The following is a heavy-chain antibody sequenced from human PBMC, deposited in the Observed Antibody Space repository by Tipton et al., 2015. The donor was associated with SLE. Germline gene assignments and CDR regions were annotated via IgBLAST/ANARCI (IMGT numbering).Heavy chain of an antibody. V-gene: IGHV4-39*07. CDR3: ARDEYRYDTTGYHLLGHFDF. J-gene: IGHJ4*02. CDR1: GGSISSSSYY. Sequence: TLSLTCSVSGGSISSSSYYWGWIRQPPGKGLEWIGSLYYSGSTKYNPSLKSRVTISVGTSKNQFSLNLSSVTAADTAVYYCARDEYRYDTTGYHLLGHFDFWGQGTLVTVSS. D-gene: IGHD3-22*01. CDR2: LYYSGST.